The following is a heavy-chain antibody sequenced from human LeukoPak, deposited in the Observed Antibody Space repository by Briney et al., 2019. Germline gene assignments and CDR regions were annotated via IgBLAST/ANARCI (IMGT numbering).Heavy chain of an antibody. CDR3: ARRGLHYYYGMDV. CDR1: GGSISSGGYY. V-gene: IGHV4-31*03. J-gene: IGHJ6*02. CDR2: IYYSGST. D-gene: IGHD4-17*01. Sequence: SETLSLTCTVSGGSISSGGYYWSWIRQHPGKGLEWIGYIYYSGSTYYNPSLKSRVTISVDTSKNQFSLKLSSATAADTAVYYRARRGLHYYYGMDVWGQGTTVTVSS.